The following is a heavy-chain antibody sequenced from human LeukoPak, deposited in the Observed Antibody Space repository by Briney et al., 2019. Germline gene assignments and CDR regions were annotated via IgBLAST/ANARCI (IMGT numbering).Heavy chain of an antibody. Sequence: PSETLSLTCTVSGGSISSSSYYWGWIRQPPGTGLEWIGSIYYSGSTYYNPSLKSRVTISVDTSKNQFSLKLSSVTAADTAVYYCARDRSIAVAGTLDYWGQGTLVTVSS. D-gene: IGHD6-19*01. CDR1: GGSISSSSYY. CDR3: ARDRSIAVAGTLDY. CDR2: IYYSGST. J-gene: IGHJ4*02. V-gene: IGHV4-39*07.